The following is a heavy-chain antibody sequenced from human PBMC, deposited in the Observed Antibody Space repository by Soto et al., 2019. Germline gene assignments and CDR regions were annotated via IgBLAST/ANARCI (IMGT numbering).Heavy chain of an antibody. CDR1: GGSISSGGYY. J-gene: IGHJ5*02. D-gene: IGHD3-22*01. Sequence: SETLSLTCTVSGGSISSGGYYWSWIRQHPGKGLEWIGYIYYSGSTYYNPSLKSRVTISVDTSKNQFSLKLSSVTAADTAVYYCARVYTMIQSRKTRDSNWFDPWGQGTLVTVSS. CDR3: ARVYTMIQSRKTRDSNWFDP. CDR2: IYYSGST. V-gene: IGHV4-31*03.